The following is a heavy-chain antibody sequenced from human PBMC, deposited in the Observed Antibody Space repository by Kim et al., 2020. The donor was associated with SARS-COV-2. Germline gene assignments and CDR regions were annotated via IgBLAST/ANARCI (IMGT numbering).Heavy chain of an antibody. V-gene: IGHV3-11*01. CDR3: ARDKLMALGWFDP. J-gene: IGHJ5*02. Sequence: YADSGKGRFTISRDNAKNSLYLQMNSLRAEDTAVYYCARDKLMALGWFDPWGQGTLVTVSS. D-gene: IGHD7-27*01.